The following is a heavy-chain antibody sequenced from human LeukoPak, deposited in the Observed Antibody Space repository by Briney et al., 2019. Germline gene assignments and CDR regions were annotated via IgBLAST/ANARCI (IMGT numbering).Heavy chain of an antibody. CDR3: ARVTYRSSSPFFNF. J-gene: IGHJ4*02. CDR2: MFHSGHS. Sequence: SQTLSLTCAVSGDSISSGDYSWSWIRQPSGKGLEWIGYMFHSGHSFSNPSLKRRITISVASSMNHFSLKLTSVTAADTAMFFCARVTYRSSSPFFNFWGQGTLVTVSS. V-gene: IGHV4-30-2*01. D-gene: IGHD6-6*01. CDR1: GDSISSGDYS.